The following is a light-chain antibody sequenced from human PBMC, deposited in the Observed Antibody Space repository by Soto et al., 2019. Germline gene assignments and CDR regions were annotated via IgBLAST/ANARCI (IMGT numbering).Light chain of an antibody. V-gene: IGKV3-20*01. Sequence: EIVLTQCPGTLSLSPGERATLSCRASQSVSNNYLAWYQQKPGQAPRLLIYGASNRATGIPDRFSGSGSGTDFTLTISRLEPEDFAVYYCQQYGRSGTFGQGTKVDIK. CDR2: GAS. J-gene: IGKJ1*01. CDR3: QQYGRSGT. CDR1: QSVSNNY.